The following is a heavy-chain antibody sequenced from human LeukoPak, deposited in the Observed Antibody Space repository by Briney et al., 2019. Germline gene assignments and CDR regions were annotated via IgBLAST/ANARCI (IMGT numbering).Heavy chain of an antibody. CDR1: GFTFSDCD. V-gene: IGHV3-21*01. Sequence: PGGSLRLSCTASGFTFSDCDMSWVRQAPGKGLEWVSSISYRSSPIYYADSVKGRFTISRDNAKNSLYLQMDSLRAGATAVYYGARAYPPLRTAAAGDQWGQGTLVTVSS. D-gene: IGHD6-13*01. CDR3: ARAYPPLRTAAAGDQ. J-gene: IGHJ4*02. CDR2: ISYRSSPI.